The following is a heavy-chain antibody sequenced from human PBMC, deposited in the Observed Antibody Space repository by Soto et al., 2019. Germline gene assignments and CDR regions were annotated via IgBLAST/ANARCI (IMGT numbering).Heavy chain of an antibody. CDR1: GFTFSSYG. Sequence: GGSLRLSCAASGFTFSSYGMHWVRQAPGKGLEWVAVIWYDGSNKYYADSVKGRFTISRDNSKNTLYLQMNSLRAEDTAVYYCARDTMRYSSGWYLDYWGQGTLVTVSS. D-gene: IGHD6-19*01. V-gene: IGHV3-33*01. J-gene: IGHJ4*02. CDR3: ARDTMRYSSGWYLDY. CDR2: IWYDGSNK.